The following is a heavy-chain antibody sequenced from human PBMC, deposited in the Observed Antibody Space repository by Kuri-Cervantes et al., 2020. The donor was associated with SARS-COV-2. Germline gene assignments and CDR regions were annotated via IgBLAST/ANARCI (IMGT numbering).Heavy chain of an antibody. CDR2: ISSSGSTI. J-gene: IGHJ5*02. D-gene: IGHD2-2*01. CDR3: ARDRGIVVVPAAIWFDP. V-gene: IGHV3-11*04. CDR1: GFTFSDYY. Sequence: LSLTCGASGFTFSDYYMSWIRQAPGKGLEWVSYISSSGSTIYYADSVKGRFTISRDNAKNSLYLQMNSLRAEDTAVYYCARDRGIVVVPAAIWFDPWGQGTLVTVSS.